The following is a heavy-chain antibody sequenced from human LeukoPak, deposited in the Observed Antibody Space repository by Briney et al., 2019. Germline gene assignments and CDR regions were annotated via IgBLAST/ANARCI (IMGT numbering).Heavy chain of an antibody. CDR2: IYYSGST. CDR1: GGSINSYY. Sequence: SETLSLTCTVSGGSINSYYWSWIRQPPGKGLEWIGYIYYSGSTNYNPSLKSRVTISVDTSKNQFSLKLSSVTAADTAVYYCARVRRRGIAVAGSERGQFDYWGQGTLVTVSS. CDR3: ARVRRRGIAVAGSERGQFDY. D-gene: IGHD6-19*01. J-gene: IGHJ4*02. V-gene: IGHV4-59*12.